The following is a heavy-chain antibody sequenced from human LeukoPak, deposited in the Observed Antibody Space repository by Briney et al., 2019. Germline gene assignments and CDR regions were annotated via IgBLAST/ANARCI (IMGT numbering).Heavy chain of an antibody. Sequence: SETLSLTCAVYGGSFSGYYWSWIRQPPGKGLEWIGEINHSGSTNYNPSLKSRVTISVDTSKNQFSLELSSVTAADTAVYYCARTRYGSGSYYRWGQGTLVTVSS. D-gene: IGHD3-10*01. CDR1: GGSFSGYY. CDR2: INHSGST. CDR3: ARTRYGSGSYYR. J-gene: IGHJ4*02. V-gene: IGHV4-34*01.